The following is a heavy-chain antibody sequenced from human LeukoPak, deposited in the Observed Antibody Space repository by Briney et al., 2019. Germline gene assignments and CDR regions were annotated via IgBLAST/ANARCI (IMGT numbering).Heavy chain of an antibody. CDR2: IYYSGST. D-gene: IGHD4-11*01. J-gene: IGHJ6*02. V-gene: IGHV4-31*03. CDR1: GGSISSGGYY. CDR3: ARDSPDYSIGYYYYGMDV. Sequence: SETLSLTCTVSGGSISSGGYYWSWIRQHPGKGLEWIGYIYYSGSTYYNPSLKSRVTISVDTSKNQFSLKLSSVTAADTAVYYCARDSPDYSIGYYYYGMDVWGQGTTVTVSS.